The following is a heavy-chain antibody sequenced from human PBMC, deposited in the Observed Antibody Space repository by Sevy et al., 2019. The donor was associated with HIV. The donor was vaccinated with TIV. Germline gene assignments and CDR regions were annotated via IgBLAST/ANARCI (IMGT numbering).Heavy chain of an antibody. V-gene: IGHV1-8*01. D-gene: IGHD3-3*01. Sequence: ASVKVSCKASGYTFTSYDINWVRQATGQGLEWMGWMNPNSGNTGYAQKFQDRVTMTRNTSISTAYMELSSLRSEDTAVYYCAGGGYYDFWSGYNYYYYGMDVWGQGTTVTVSS. CDR3: AGGGYYDFWSGYNYYYYGMDV. J-gene: IGHJ6*02. CDR1: GYTFTSYD. CDR2: MNPNSGNT.